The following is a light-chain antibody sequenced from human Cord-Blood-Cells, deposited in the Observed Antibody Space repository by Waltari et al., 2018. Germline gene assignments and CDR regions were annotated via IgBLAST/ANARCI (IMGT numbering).Light chain of an antibody. CDR2: AAS. CDR1: QGISSY. V-gene: IGKV1-8*01. J-gene: IGKJ3*01. CDR3: QQYYSYPPT. Sequence: AIRMTQSPSSFSASTGDRVTITCRASQGISSYLAWYQQKPGKAPKLLIYAASTLKSGVPSRFSGSGSGTDFTLTISCLQSEDFATYYCQQYYSYPPTFGPGTKVDIK.